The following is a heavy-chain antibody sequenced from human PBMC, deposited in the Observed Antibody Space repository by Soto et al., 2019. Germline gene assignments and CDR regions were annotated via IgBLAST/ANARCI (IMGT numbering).Heavy chain of an antibody. V-gene: IGHV3-23*01. CDR2: ISGSGART. J-gene: IGHJ4*02. Sequence: EVQLLESGGGLVQPGGSLRLSCAASGFTFDDYAMSWVRQAPGKGLEWVSSISGSGARTYNADSVKGRFTISRDNSKNILYLQMNSLRVEDAAVYYCAKGGHCTNGVCCLCDYWGQGTRVTVSP. CDR3: AKGGHCTNGVCCLCDY. D-gene: IGHD2-8*01. CDR1: GFTFDDYA.